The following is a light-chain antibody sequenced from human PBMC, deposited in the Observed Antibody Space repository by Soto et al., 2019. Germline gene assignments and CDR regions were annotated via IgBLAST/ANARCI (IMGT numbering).Light chain of an antibody. V-gene: IGKV1-9*01. J-gene: IGKJ4*01. CDR3: QQLNSYPLT. CDR1: QGISSY. Sequence: DIQLTQSPSLLSASVGDRVTITCRASQGISSYLAWYQQKPGKAPKLLIYAASTLQSGVPSRFSGSVSGTEFTLTISSLQPEDFATYYCQQLNSYPLTFGGGTKV. CDR2: AAS.